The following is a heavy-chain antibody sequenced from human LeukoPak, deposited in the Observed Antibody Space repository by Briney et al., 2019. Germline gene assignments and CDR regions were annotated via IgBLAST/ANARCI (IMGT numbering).Heavy chain of an antibody. CDR1: GGTFSSYA. J-gene: IGHJ4*02. CDR2: IIPIFGTA. D-gene: IGHD4-17*01. CDR3: ATRDDYGDYYFDY. V-gene: IGHV1-69*05. Sequence: SVKVSCKASGGTFSSYAISWVRQAPGQGLEWMGGIIPIFGTANYAQKFQGRVTITTDESTSTAYMELSSLRSEDTAVYYCATRDDYGDYYFDYWGQGTLVTVSS.